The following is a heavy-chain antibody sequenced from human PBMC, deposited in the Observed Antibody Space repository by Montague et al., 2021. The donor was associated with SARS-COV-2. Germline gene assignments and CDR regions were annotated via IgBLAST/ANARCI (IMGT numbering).Heavy chain of an antibody. CDR3: ARLTGSRVYYYHYGLDV. V-gene: IGHV4-4*09. J-gene: IGHJ6*02. CDR1: GDSIRECH. CDR2: INNSGST. Sequence: SETLSLTCTVSGDSIRECHWSWIRQPPGKGLEWIGYINNSGSTNYNPALDSRVTLTVSASNNQFYLTLRSVTAADTAVYYCARLTGSRVYYYHYGLDVWGQGTTVTVSS. D-gene: IGHD1-20*01.